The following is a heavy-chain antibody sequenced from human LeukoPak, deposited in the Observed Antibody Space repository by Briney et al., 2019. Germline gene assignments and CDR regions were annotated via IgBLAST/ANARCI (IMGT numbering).Heavy chain of an antibody. CDR3: ASYSITMVRGASHRRLDY. Sequence: PSEPLSLTCAVYGGSFSGYYWSWIRQPPGKGLEWIGEIDHSGSTNYNPSLKSRVTISVDTSKNQFSLKLSSVTAADTAVYYCASYSITMVRGASHRRLDYWGQGTLVTVSS. V-gene: IGHV4-34*01. CDR2: IDHSGST. J-gene: IGHJ4*02. D-gene: IGHD3-10*01. CDR1: GGSFSGYY.